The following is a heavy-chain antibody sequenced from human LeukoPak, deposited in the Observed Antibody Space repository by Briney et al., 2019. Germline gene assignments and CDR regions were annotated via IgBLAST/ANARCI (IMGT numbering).Heavy chain of an antibody. CDR3: ARGPSGSGDAFDI. CDR2: IYYSGST. D-gene: IGHD1-14*01. J-gene: IGHJ3*02. CDR1: GGSISSYY. V-gene: IGHV4-59*01. Sequence: KPSETLSLTCTVSGGSISSYYWSWIRQPPGKGLEWIGYIYYSGSTNYNPSLKSRVTISVDTSKNQFSLKLSSVTAAGTAVYYCARGPSGSGDAFDIWGQGTMVTVSS.